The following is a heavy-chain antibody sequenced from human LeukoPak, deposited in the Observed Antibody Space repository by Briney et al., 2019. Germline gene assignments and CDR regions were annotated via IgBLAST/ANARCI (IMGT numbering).Heavy chain of an antibody. CDR3: AKDLDGDSNY. CDR1: GFTSSSYG. V-gene: IGHV3-30*18. D-gene: IGHD2-21*01. J-gene: IGHJ4*02. CDR2: ISYDGSNK. Sequence: PGGSLRLSCAASGFTSSSYGMHWVRQAPGKGLEWVAVISYDGSNKYYADSVKGRFTISRDNSKSTLYLQMNSLRAEDTAVYYCAKDLDGDSNYWGQGTLVTVSS.